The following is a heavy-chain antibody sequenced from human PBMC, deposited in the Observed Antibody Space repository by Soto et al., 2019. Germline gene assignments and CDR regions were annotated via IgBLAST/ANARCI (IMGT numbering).Heavy chain of an antibody. CDR3: ARGLGTAKGLYYYYYYGMDV. J-gene: IGHJ6*02. CDR1: GGSFSGYY. Sequence: SETLSLTCAVYGGSFSGYYWSWIRQPPGKGLEWIGEINHSGSTNYNPSLKSRVTISVDTSKNQFSLKLSSVTAAVTAVYYCARGLGTAKGLYYYYYYGMDVWGQGTTVTVSS. CDR2: INHSGST. V-gene: IGHV4-34*01. D-gene: IGHD1-1*01.